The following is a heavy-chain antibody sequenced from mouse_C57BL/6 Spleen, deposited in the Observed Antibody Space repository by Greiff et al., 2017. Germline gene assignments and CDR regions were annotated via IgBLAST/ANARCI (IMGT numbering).Heavy chain of an antibody. CDR2: INYDGSST. CDR3: ARDRGYCGSSLFDY. J-gene: IGHJ2*01. CDR1: GFTFSDYY. D-gene: IGHD1-1*01. Sequence: EVKLMESEGGLVQPGSSMKLSCTASGFTFSDYYMAWVRQVPEKGLEWVANINYDGSSTYYLDSLKSRFIISRDNATNILDLQMSSLKSEDTATYYCARDRGYCGSSLFDYWGHGTTLTVSS. V-gene: IGHV5-16*01.